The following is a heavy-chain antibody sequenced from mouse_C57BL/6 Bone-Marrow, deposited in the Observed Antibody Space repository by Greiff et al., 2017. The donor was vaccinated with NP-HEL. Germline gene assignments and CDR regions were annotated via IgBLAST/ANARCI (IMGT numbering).Heavy chain of an antibody. V-gene: IGHV5-6*01. CDR1: GFTFSSYG. CDR2: ISSGGSYT. J-gene: IGHJ2*01. Sequence: EVQLKQSGGDLVKPGGSLKLSCAASGFTFSSYGMSWVRQTPDKRLEWVATISSGGSYTYYPDSVKGRFTISRDNAKNTLYLQMSSLKSEDTAMYYCARQITTVVALDYWGQGTTLTVSS. D-gene: IGHD1-1*01. CDR3: ARQITTVVALDY.